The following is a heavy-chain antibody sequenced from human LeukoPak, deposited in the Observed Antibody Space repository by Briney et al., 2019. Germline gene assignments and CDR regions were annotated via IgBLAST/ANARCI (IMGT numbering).Heavy chain of an antibody. V-gene: IGHV4-59*01. CDR1: GGSISSYY. CDR2: IYYSGST. Sequence: SETLSLTCTVSGGSISSYYWSWIRQPPGKGLEWIGYIYYSGSTNYNPSLKSRVTISVDTSKNQFSLKLSSVTAADTAVYYCARGGCNDEDDAFDIWGQGTMVTVSS. D-gene: IGHD6-19*01. CDR3: ARGGCNDEDDAFDI. J-gene: IGHJ3*02.